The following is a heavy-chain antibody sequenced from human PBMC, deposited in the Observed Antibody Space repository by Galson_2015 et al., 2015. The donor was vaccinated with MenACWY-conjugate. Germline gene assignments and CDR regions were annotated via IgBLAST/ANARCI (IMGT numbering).Heavy chain of an antibody. CDR3: AKGAGDSSGYYQMYFDC. V-gene: IGHV3-23*01. J-gene: IGHJ4*02. CDR2: ISGSGGST. D-gene: IGHD3-22*01. CDR1: GFTFSSYA. Sequence: SLRLSCAASGFTFSSYAMSWVRQAPGKGLEWVSAISGSGGSTYYADSVKGRFTISRDNSKNTLYLQMNSLRAEDTAVYYCAKGAGDSSGYYQMYFDCWGQGTLVTVSS.